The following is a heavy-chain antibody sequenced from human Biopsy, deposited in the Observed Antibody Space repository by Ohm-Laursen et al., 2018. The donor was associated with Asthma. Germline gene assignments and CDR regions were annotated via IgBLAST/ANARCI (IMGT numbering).Heavy chain of an antibody. V-gene: IGHV1-18*01. CDR3: ARAVDYSHYYGIDV. CDR2: ISVYNGNT. D-gene: IGHD3-10*01. Sequence: SVKVSCKTSGYTFNSAGITWVRQAPGQGLEWMGWISVYNGNTKVAQKLQDRVTMITDTSTSTAYMELRSLRSDDAAAYFCARAVDYSHYYGIDVWGQGTTVTVS. J-gene: IGHJ6*02. CDR1: GYTFNSAG.